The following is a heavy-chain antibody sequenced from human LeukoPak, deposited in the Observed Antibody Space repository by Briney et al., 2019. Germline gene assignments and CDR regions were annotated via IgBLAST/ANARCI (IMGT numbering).Heavy chain of an antibody. CDR2: ISGDGGST. D-gene: IGHD6-19*01. CDR1: GFTFDDYA. J-gene: IGHJ4*02. Sequence: GGSLRLSCAASGFTFDDYAMHWVRQAPGKGLEWVSLISGDGGSTYYADSVKGRFTISRDNSKNSLYLQMNSLRTEDTALYYCAKDMPGSGWYEAAHYFDYWGQGTLVTVSS. V-gene: IGHV3-43*02. CDR3: AKDMPGSGWYEAAHYFDY.